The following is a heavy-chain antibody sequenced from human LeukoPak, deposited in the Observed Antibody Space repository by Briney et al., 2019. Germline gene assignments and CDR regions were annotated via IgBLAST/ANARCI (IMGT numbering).Heavy chain of an antibody. Sequence: GESLKISCKGSGYSFTSYWIGWVRQMPGKGLEWMGIIYPGDSDTRYSPSFQSQVTISADKSINTAYLQWSSLKASDSAMYYCARADEDYYFDYWGQGTLVTVSS. CDR2: IYPGDSDT. J-gene: IGHJ4*02. CDR3: ARADEDYYFDY. D-gene: IGHD3/OR15-3a*01. V-gene: IGHV5-51*01. CDR1: GYSFTSYW.